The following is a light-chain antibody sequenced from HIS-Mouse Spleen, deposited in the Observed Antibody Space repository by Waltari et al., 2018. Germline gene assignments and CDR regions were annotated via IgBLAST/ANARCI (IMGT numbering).Light chain of an antibody. CDR2: LGS. Sequence: EIGMTQSPPSLPVPPGEPASISCRSVQGLLHSNGYNYLDWYLQKPGQSPQLLIYLGSNRASGVPDRFSGSGSGTDFTLKISRVEAEDVGVYYCMQALQTPFTFGPGTKVDIK. V-gene: IGKV2-28*01. CDR3: MQALQTPFT. CDR1: QGLLHSNGYNY. J-gene: IGKJ3*01.